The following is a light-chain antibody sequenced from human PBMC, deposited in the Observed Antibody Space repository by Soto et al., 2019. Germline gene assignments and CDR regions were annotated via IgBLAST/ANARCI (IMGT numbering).Light chain of an antibody. CDR1: QGIRND. J-gene: IGKJ2*01. CDR3: LQDYNYPRT. V-gene: IGKV1-6*01. CDR2: AAY. Sequence: AIHMTQSPSSLSASVGDRVTITCRASQGIRNDLGWYQQKRGKAPKLLIYAAYCLQCGVPSRFSGSGSGTDFTLTISSLQPEDSATYYCLQDYNYPRTFGQGTKLEIK.